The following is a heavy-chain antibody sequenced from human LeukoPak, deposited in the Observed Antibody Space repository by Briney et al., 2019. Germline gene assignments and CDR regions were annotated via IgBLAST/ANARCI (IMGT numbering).Heavy chain of an antibody. J-gene: IGHJ4*02. Sequence: APVKVSCKTSGYTFTGYYMHWVRQAPGQGLEWMGRINPNSGGTNYAQKFQGRVTMTRDTSISTAYMELNRLRSDDTAVYYCARDVGGAAAEYYFDYWGQGTLVTVSS. D-gene: IGHD6-13*01. CDR3: ARDVGGAAAEYYFDY. V-gene: IGHV1-2*06. CDR2: INPNSGGT. CDR1: GYTFTGYY.